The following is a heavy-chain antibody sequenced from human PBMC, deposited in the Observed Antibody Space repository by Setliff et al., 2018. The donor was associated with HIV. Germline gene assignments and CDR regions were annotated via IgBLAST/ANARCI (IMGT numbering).Heavy chain of an antibody. CDR1: GFSFSNAG. CDR2: IKKKVDGGTT. CDR3: TTTFAAYDSSN. J-gene: IGHJ4*02. V-gene: IGHV3-15*01. Sequence: PGGSLRLSCAASGFSFSNAGMSWVRQAPGKGLEWIGLIKKKVDGGTTDYAAPVKGRFDISRDDSTNTVYLQMNSLKTEDTATYYCTTTFAAYDSSNWGQGTLVTVSS. D-gene: IGHD3-22*01.